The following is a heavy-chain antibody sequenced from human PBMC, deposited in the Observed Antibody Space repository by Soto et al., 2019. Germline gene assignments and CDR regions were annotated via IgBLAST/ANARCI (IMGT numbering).Heavy chain of an antibody. V-gene: IGHV3-23*01. D-gene: IGHD5-18*01. CDR3: AKCQRLNVDTAHFDS. CDR1: GFTVSNYG. CDR2: ISGSGSST. Sequence: EVQLLESGGGLVQPGGSLKLSCAASGFTVSNYGMNWVRQAPGKGLEWVSGISGSGSSTYYADSVKGRFTVSRDRSKNTLYLQMDSLSVEDTAVYYCAKCQRLNVDTAHFDSWGQGTLVTVSS. J-gene: IGHJ4*02.